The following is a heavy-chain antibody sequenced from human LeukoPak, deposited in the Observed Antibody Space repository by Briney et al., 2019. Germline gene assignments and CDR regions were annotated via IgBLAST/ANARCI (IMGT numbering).Heavy chain of an antibody. V-gene: IGHV4-59*01. D-gene: IGHD5-18*01. J-gene: IGHJ4*02. CDR2: MQSTGNS. CDR3: ARDKQHSYGRYFDH. Sequence: SETLSLTCTVSAGSISTYHWNWIRKSPEKGLKWIGYMQSTGNSNYDPSFKSRVTISADMSRNQIVLYLSSVTAADTAVYFCARDKQHSYGRYFDHWGQGILVTVSS. CDR1: AGSISTYH.